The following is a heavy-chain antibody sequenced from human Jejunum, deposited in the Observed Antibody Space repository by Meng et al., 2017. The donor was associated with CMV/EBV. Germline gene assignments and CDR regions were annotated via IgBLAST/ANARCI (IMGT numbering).Heavy chain of an antibody. V-gene: IGHV4-4*02. CDR1: GGSLIGTNW. Sequence: HVQLQESGPVLVSPSGTLSLTCVVSGGSLIGTNWWNWVRQPTGGGMEWIGELFHSGATNYNPSLKSRVTISIDNSKNQFSLKLTSVTAADTAVYFCGDPPAGYWGQGVLVTVSS. CDR2: LFHSGAT. J-gene: IGHJ4*02. CDR3: GDPPAGY.